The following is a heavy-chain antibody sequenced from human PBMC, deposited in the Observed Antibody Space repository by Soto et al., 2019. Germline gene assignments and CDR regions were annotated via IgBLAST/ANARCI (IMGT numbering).Heavy chain of an antibody. Sequence: GSLRLSCAASGFTFSIYWMHWVRQAPGKGLMWVSRINSDGSSTNYADSVKGRFTISRDNAKNTLYLQVNSLRAEDTAVYYCARVPLLLLGATDYFDYWGQGALVTVSS. D-gene: IGHD1-26*01. CDR3: ARVPLLLLGATDYFDY. CDR2: INSDGSST. CDR1: GFTFSIYW. V-gene: IGHV3-74*01. J-gene: IGHJ4*02.